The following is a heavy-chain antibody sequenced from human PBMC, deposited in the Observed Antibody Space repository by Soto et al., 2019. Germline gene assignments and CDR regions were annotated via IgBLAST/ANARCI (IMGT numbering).Heavy chain of an antibody. CDR1: GYTFTRYQ. Sequence: QVHLVQSGAEVKKPGASVKVSCKASGYTFTRYQMHWVRQAPGQGLDWMGIINPSGGSAKYAQDFQGRVTMTRDTTTSTVYMELSSLRSEDTAVYYCARSLGGQPYYHYDMDVWGQGTTVTVSS. J-gene: IGHJ6*02. CDR3: ARSLGGQPYYHYDMDV. D-gene: IGHD3-16*01. V-gene: IGHV1-46*01. CDR2: INPSGGSA.